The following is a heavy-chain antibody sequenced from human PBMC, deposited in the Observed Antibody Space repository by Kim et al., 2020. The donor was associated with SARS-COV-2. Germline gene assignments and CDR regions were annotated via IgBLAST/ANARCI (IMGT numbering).Heavy chain of an antibody. CDR2: INHSGST. CDR3: ARGARITIFGVAATGYYYGMDV. D-gene: IGHD3-3*01. V-gene: IGHV4-34*01. J-gene: IGHJ6*02. CDR1: GGSFSGYY. Sequence: SETLSLTCAVYGGSFSGYYWSWIRQPPGKGLEWIGEINHSGSTNYNPSLKSRVTISVDTSKNQFSLKLSSVTAADTAVYYCARGARITIFGVAATGYYYGMDVWGQGTTVTVSS.